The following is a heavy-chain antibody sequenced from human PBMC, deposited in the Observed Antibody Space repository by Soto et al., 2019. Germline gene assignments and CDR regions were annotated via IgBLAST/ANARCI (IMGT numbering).Heavy chain of an antibody. J-gene: IGHJ4*02. Sequence: QVQLVQSGAEVKKPGASVKVSCKASGYTFTSYGISWVRQAPGQGLEWMGWISPYNAIPNYAQKLQGRVTMTTDTPTSTAYLELRSLRSDDTAVYYCARILGGSYSLDYWGQGTLVTVSS. CDR3: ARILGGSYSLDY. D-gene: IGHD1-26*01. CDR2: ISPYNAIP. V-gene: IGHV1-18*01. CDR1: GYTFTSYG.